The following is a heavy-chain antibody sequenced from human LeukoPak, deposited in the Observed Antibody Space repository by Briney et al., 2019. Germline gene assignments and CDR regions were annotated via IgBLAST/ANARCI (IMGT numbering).Heavy chain of an antibody. CDR3: TRAGGDSWYFDY. J-gene: IGHJ4*02. D-gene: IGHD2-21*02. CDR1: GDSVTSSRAA. CDR2: TYYRSKWYN. Sequence: SQTLSLTCAISGDSVTSSRAAWHWIRQSPSRGLEWLGRTYYRSKWYNDYSVSVKSRIDINADTSKNQFSLQLNSVTPEDTAMYYCTRAGGDSWYFDYWGQGTRVTVSS. V-gene: IGHV6-1*01.